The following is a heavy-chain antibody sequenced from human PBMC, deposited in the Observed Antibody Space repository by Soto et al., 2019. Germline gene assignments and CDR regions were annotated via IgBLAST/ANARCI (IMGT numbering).Heavy chain of an antibody. D-gene: IGHD3-3*02. V-gene: IGHV5-10-1*01. Sequence: GESLKISCKASGYTFSSSWISLVRQTPGKGVEWVGGIDPRDSNIHYSASFQARVTISGDTSISTASVQWSSLEAADTAIYYCARVSAVDISGVIILSMDVWGQGTTVTVSS. CDR1: GYTFSSSW. CDR2: IDPRDSNI. CDR3: ARVSAVDISGVIILSMDV. J-gene: IGHJ6*02.